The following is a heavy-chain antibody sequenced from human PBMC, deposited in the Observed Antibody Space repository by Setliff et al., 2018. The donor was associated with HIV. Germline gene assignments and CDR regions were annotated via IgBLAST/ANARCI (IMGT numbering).Heavy chain of an antibody. V-gene: IGHV3-30*03. CDR3: ARGAGPLNKARTTDY. D-gene: IGHD1-7*01. Sequence: SLLLSFAASGFTFSIYWMSWDRQAPGKGLEWVTLISYDGNNKYDADSVKGRFTISRDNSNNMVYLQMNSLRGEDTAVYYCARGAGPLNKARTTDYWGQGTLVTVSS. CDR2: ISYDGNNK. J-gene: IGHJ4*02. CDR1: GFTFSIYW.